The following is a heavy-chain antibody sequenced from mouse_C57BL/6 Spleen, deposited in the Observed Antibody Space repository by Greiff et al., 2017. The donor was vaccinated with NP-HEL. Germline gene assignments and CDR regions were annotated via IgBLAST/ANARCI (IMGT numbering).Heavy chain of an antibody. CDR3: ARPGDSSVPFDY. D-gene: IGHD3-2*02. J-gene: IGHJ2*01. CDR2: IDPEDGEP. CDR1: GFNIKDYY. V-gene: IGHV14-2*01. Sequence: VQLKHSGAELVKPGASVKLSCTASGFNIKDYYMHWVKQRTEQGLEWIGRIDPEDGEPKYAPKFQGKATITADTSSNPAYLQRSSLTSEDTAVYYWARPGDSSVPFDYWGQGTTLTVSS.